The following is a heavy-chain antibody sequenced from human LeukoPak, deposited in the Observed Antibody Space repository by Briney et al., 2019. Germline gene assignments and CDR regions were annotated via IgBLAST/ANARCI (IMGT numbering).Heavy chain of an antibody. CDR3: ARGPLGYYDSSGLYYYYMDV. Sequence: ASVKVSCKASGYTFTGYYMHWVRQAPGQGLEWMGCINPNSGGTNYAQKFQGRVTMTRDTSISTAYMELSRLRSDDTAVYYCARGPLGYYDSSGLYYYYMDVWGKGTTVTISS. J-gene: IGHJ6*03. V-gene: IGHV1-2*02. CDR2: INPNSGGT. CDR1: GYTFTGYY. D-gene: IGHD3-22*01.